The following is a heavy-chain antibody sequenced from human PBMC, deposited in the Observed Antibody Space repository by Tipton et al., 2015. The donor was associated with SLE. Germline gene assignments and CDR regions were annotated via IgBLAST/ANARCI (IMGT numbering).Heavy chain of an antibody. Sequence: TLSLTCIVSGGSISTSNSYWGCIRQPPGKGLEWIGSFFYSGSTNYNPSLKSRVTISLDTSKNQFSLKMTSVTAADTAVYYCARGETANFDYWGQGTLVTVSS. D-gene: IGHD1-14*01. V-gene: IGHV4-39*07. CDR2: FFYSGST. CDR1: GGSISTSNSY. J-gene: IGHJ4*02. CDR3: ARGETANFDY.